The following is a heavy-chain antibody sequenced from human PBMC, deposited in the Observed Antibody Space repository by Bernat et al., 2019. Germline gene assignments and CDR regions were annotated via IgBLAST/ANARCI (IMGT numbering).Heavy chain of an antibody. V-gene: IGHV1-3*01. Sequence: QVQLVQSGAEVKKPGASVKVSCKASGYTFTSYAMHWVRQAPGQRLEWMGWINAGNGNTKYSQKFQGRVTITRDTSASTAYMELSSLRSEDTAVYYCARDYPQYSSSLSTNWFDPWGQGTLVTVSS. CDR1: GYTFTSYA. CDR2: INAGNGNT. J-gene: IGHJ5*02. D-gene: IGHD6-13*01. CDR3: ARDYPQYSSSLSTNWFDP.